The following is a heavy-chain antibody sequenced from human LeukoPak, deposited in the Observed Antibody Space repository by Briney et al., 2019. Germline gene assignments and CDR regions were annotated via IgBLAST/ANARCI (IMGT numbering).Heavy chain of an antibody. D-gene: IGHD3-22*01. J-gene: IGHJ4*02. CDR1: GGSISSSTYY. CDR3: ARLGGYYDPPGY. V-gene: IGHV4-39*01. Sequence: SETLSLTCTVSGGSISSSTYYWAWIRQPPGKGLEWIATVHHSGSTYYKPSLRSGVTISVDTSRNQFSLKLSSVTVADTAVYYCARLGGYYDPPGYWGQGTLVTVSS. CDR2: VHHSGST.